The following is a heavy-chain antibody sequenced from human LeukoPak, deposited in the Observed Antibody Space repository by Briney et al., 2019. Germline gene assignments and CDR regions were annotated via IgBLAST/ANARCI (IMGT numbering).Heavy chain of an antibody. Sequence: GESLKISCKGSGYSFTSYWXGWVRQVXXXXXGXXXIIXXXXXXXXXSPSFQGQVTISADKSISTAYLRWSSLKASDTAMYYCARHRDYYYDSSGSIHRDRYYFDYWGQGTLVTVSS. CDR3: ARHRDYYYDSSGSIHRDRYYFDY. J-gene: IGHJ4*02. D-gene: IGHD3-22*01. CDR1: GYSFTSYW. V-gene: IGHV5-51*01. CDR2: IXXXXXXX.